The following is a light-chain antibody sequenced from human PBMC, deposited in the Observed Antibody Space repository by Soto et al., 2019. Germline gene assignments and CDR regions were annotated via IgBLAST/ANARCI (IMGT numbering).Light chain of an antibody. V-gene: IGKV3-20*01. CDR1: QSVSSSY. J-gene: IGKJ3*01. CDR2: GAS. Sequence: EIVLTQSPGTLSLSPGERATLSCRASQSVSSSYLAWYQQKPGQAPRLLIYGASSRATGIPDRFSGSGPGTDFTLTISRLEPEDFAVYYCQQYGSSPPVTFGPGTKVDIK. CDR3: QQYGSSPPVT.